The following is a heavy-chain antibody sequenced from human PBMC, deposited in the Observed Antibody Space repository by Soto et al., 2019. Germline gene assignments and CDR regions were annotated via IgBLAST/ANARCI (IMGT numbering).Heavy chain of an antibody. CDR1: GGSISSYG. CDR2: IYYSGST. CDR3: ARHSVAPRYSSSWYYFDY. Sequence: SETLSLTCTVSGGSISSYGWSWIRQPPGKGLEWIGYIYYSGSTNYNPSLKSRVTISVDTSKNQFSLKLSSVTAADTAVYYCARHSVAPRYSSSWYYFDYWGQGTLVTVSS. V-gene: IGHV4-59*08. D-gene: IGHD6-13*01. J-gene: IGHJ4*02.